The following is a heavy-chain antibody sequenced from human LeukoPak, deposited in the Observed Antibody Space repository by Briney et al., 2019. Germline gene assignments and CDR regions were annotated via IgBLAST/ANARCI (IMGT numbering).Heavy chain of an antibody. CDR3: ARVLVVRGVIGPQAWSWIDQYYYYGMDV. V-gene: IGHV4-34*01. D-gene: IGHD3-10*01. CDR1: GGSFSGYY. Sequence: PSETLSLTCAVYGGSFSGYYWSWIRQPPGKGLEWIGEINHSGGTNYNPSLKSRVTISVDTSKNQFSLKLSSVTAADTAVYYCARVLVVRGVIGPQAWSWIDQYYYYGMDVWGQGTTVTVSS. CDR2: INHSGGT. J-gene: IGHJ6*02.